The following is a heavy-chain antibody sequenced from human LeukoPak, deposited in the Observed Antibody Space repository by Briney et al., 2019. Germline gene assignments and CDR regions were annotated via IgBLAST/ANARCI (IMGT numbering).Heavy chain of an antibody. V-gene: IGHV2-70*11. J-gene: IGHJ4*02. CDR2: IDWDDDN. CDR3: ARHYPGGSYYYFDY. D-gene: IGHD3-10*01. CDR1: GFSLSTSGMC. Sequence: SGPTLVNPTQTLTLTCTFSGFSLSTSGMCVSWIRQPPGKALEWLARIDWDDDNYYSTSLKTRLTISKDTSKNQVVLTMTNMDRVDTATYYCARHYPGGSYYYFDYWGQGTLVTVSS.